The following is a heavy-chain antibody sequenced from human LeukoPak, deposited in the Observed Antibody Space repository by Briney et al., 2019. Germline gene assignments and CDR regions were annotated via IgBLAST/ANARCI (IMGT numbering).Heavy chain of an antibody. CDR1: GGSFSGYY. D-gene: IGHD6-13*01. CDR2: INHSGST. V-gene: IGHV4-34*01. J-gene: IGHJ3*02. Sequence: PPETLSLTCAVYGGSFSGYYWSWIRQPPGKGLEWIGEINHSGSTNYNPSLKSRVTISVDTSKNQFSLKLSSVTAADTAVYYCARDGYSSSWYVGLSAFDIWGQGTMVTVSS. CDR3: ARDGYSSSWYVGLSAFDI.